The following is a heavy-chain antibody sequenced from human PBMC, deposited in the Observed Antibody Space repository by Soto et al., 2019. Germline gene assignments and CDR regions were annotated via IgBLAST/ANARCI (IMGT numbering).Heavy chain of an antibody. Sequence: SETLSLTCTVSGGSISSGGYYWSWIRQHPGKGLEWIGYIYYSGSTYYNPSLKSRVTISVDTSKNQFSLKLSSVTAADTAVYYCARERGCSSTSCYRIFDYWGQGTLVTVSS. CDR1: GGSISSGGYY. CDR3: ARERGCSSTSCYRIFDY. V-gene: IGHV4-31*03. J-gene: IGHJ4*02. D-gene: IGHD2-2*02. CDR2: IYYSGST.